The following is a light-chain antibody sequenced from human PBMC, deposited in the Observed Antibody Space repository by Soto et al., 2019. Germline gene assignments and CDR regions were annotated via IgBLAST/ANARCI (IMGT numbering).Light chain of an antibody. J-gene: IGKJ2*01. CDR1: QGIRSN. CDR2: GAS. Sequence: DVQMTQSPSSLSASVGDRVTITCRARQGIRSNLNWYQQKPGQAPKRLIDGASTLQSRLPSRVGSSGSRTEFTLTFTTLQPEDFATYYGLQNDGDTYSFGQGT. V-gene: IGKV1-17*01. CDR3: LQNDGDTYS.